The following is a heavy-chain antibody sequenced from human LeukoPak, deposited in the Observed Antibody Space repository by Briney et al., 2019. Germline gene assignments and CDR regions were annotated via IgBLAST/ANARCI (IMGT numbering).Heavy chain of an antibody. CDR1: GFTFGSYG. D-gene: IGHD6-13*01. CDR2: IWYDGNNK. V-gene: IGHV3-33*01. CDR3: ARIGGGSSWCYFDY. J-gene: IGHJ4*02. Sequence: GRSLRLSCAASGFTFGSYGMHWVRQAPGKGLEWVALIWYDGNNKECADSVKGRFTISRDNSKNTLFLQMNSLRAEDTAVYYCARIGGGSSWCYFDYWGQGTLVTVSS.